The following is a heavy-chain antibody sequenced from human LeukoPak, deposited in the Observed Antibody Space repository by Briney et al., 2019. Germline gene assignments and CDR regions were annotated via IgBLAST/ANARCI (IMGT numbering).Heavy chain of an antibody. D-gene: IGHD3-10*01. J-gene: IGHJ1*01. CDR2: ISYDGSNK. Sequence: GRSLRLSCAASGFTFSSYAMHWVRQAPGKGLEWVAVISYDGSNKYYADSVKGRFTISRDNAKNSLYLQMNSLRAEDTAVYYCARELWFGELKSWGQGTLVTVSS. CDR3: ARELWFGELKS. CDR1: GFTFSSYA. V-gene: IGHV3-30-3*01.